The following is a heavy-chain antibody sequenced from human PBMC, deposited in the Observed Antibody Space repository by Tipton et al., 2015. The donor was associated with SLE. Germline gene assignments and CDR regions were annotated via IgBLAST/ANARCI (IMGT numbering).Heavy chain of an antibody. D-gene: IGHD6-19*01. CDR1: GDSIRRHF. CDR2: IFYSGRT. V-gene: IGHV4-59*11. Sequence: TLSLTCTVSGDSIRRHFWSWIRQPPGKGLEWIGNIFYSGRTDYNPSLKSRVTMSLDTSENQFSLKLSSVIAADTAVYYCARAGEGSAKRSGIAVAGIDYWGQGTLVTVSS. J-gene: IGHJ4*02. CDR3: ARAGEGSAKRSGIAVAGIDY.